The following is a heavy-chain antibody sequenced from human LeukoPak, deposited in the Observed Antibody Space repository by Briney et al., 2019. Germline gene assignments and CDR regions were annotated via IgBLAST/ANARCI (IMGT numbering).Heavy chain of an antibody. CDR2: ISSSSSYI. V-gene: IGHV3-21*01. CDR1: GFTFSSYS. Sequence: GGSLRLSCAASGFTFSSYSMNWVRQAPGKGLEWVSSISSSSSYICYADSVKGRFTISRDNAKNSLYLQMNSLRAEDTAVYYCARGQIVSDFDYWGQGTLVTVSS. CDR3: ARGQIVSDFDY. D-gene: IGHD3-22*01. J-gene: IGHJ4*02.